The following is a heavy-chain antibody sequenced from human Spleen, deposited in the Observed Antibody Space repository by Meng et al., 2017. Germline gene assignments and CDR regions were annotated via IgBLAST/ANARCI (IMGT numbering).Heavy chain of an antibody. Sequence: GGSLRLSCAASGFTFSSYAMHWVRQAPGKGLEWVAVISYDGSNKYYADSVKGRFTISRDNSKNTLYLQMNSLRAEDTAVYYCARDPAGIAVVAGFRGLLHYWGQGTLVTVSS. D-gene: IGHD6-19*01. J-gene: IGHJ4*02. V-gene: IGHV3-30*04. CDR2: ISYDGSNK. CDR3: ARDPAGIAVVAGFRGLLHY. CDR1: GFTFSSYA.